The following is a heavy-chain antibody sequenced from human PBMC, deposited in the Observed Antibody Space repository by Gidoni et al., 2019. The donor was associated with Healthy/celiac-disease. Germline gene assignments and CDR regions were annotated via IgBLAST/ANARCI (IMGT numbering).Heavy chain of an antibody. Sequence: QVPLQQWGAGLLTPSETLSLTCAVYGGSFSGYYWSWIRQPPGKGLEWLWEINHSGSTNYNPSLKSRVTISVDTSKNQFSLKLSSVTAADTAVYYCARFRGSGRYFQNWFDPWGQGTLVTVSS. CDR3: ARFRGSGRYFQNWFDP. CDR2: INHSGST. CDR1: GGSFSGYY. V-gene: IGHV4-34*01. J-gene: IGHJ5*02. D-gene: IGHD3-10*01.